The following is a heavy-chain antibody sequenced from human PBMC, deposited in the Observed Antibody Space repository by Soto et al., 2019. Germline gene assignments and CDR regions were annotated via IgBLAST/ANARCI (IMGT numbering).Heavy chain of an antibody. CDR2: ISAYNGNT. J-gene: IGHJ6*02. V-gene: IGHV1-18*04. CDR1: GYTFTSYG. D-gene: IGHD6-13*01. Sequence: ASVKVSCKASGYTFTSYGISWVRQAPGQGLEWMGWISAYNGNTNYAQKLQGRVTMTTDTSTSTAYMELRSLRSDDTAVYYCARDLDSSSWYRWDYYYGMDVWAQGTTVTVSS. CDR3: ARDLDSSSWYRWDYYYGMDV.